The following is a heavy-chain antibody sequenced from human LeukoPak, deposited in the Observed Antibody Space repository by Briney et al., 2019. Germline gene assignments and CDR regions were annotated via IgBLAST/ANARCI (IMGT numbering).Heavy chain of an antibody. CDR2: ISSSSSPI. J-gene: IGHJ3*02. CDR1: GFTFSDYY. CDR3: ARDWSSPDAFDI. V-gene: IGHV3-11*04. Sequence: GGSLRLSCAASGFTFSDYYMSWIRQAPGRGLEWVSYISSSSSPIYYADSVKGRFTISRDNAKNSVYLQMNSLRDEDTAVYYCARDWSSPDAFDIWGQGTMVTVSS. D-gene: IGHD1-26*01.